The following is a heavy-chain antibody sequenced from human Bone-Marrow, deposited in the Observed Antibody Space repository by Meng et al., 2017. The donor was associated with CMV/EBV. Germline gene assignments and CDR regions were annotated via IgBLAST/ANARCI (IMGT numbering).Heavy chain of an antibody. Sequence: AMSGVRQAPGKGLEWVSAISGSGGNTYYADSVKGRFTISRDNSKNTLYLQMNSLRAEDTAVYYCAKDLVMCSSTSCYATPFSNFDYWGQGTLVTVSS. CDR2: ISGSGGNT. V-gene: IGHV3-23*01. D-gene: IGHD2-2*01. CDR1: A. CDR3: AKDLVMCSSTSCYATPFSNFDY. J-gene: IGHJ4*02.